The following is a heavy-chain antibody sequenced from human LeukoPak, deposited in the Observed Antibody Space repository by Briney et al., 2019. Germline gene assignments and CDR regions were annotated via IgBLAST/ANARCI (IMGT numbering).Heavy chain of an antibody. V-gene: IGHV1-8*01. Sequence: ASVKVSCKASGYTFTSYDINWVRQATGQGVEWMGWMNPNSGNTGYAQKFQGRVTMTRNTSISTAYMELSSLRSEDTAVYYCARGYCSSTSCYDARPWGQGTLVTVSS. CDR2: MNPNSGNT. CDR3: ARGYCSSTSCYDARP. D-gene: IGHD2-2*01. CDR1: GYTFTSYD. J-gene: IGHJ5*02.